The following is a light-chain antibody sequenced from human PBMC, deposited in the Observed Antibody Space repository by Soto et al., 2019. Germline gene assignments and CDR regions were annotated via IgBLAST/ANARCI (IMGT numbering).Light chain of an antibody. Sequence: EIMLTQPPGTLSLSPGERATHSCRVSQSIGRTYLAWYQQRPGQAPRLLLYGASSRATGIPDRFDGGGSGTDFTLTISRLEPEDFAVYYCQQYGSSGTFGQGTKVDIK. J-gene: IGKJ1*01. CDR1: QSIGRTY. CDR2: GAS. V-gene: IGKV3-20*01. CDR3: QQYGSSGT.